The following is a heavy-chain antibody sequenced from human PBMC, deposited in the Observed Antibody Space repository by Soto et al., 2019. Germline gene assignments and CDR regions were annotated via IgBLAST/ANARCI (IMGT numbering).Heavy chain of an antibody. V-gene: IGHV4-31*03. J-gene: IGHJ4*02. Sequence: PSETLSLTCTVSGDSIGSGGYFWTWIRQHPGKGLEWIGNTYNSEITYYNPSLKSRVTISVDTSKNHFSLKLSSVTAADTAVYYCARGGAARGGGRWSPLFDYWGQGTLVTVSS. CDR1: GDSIGSGGYF. CDR2: TYNSEIT. CDR3: ARGGAARGGGRWSPLFDY. D-gene: IGHD6-6*01.